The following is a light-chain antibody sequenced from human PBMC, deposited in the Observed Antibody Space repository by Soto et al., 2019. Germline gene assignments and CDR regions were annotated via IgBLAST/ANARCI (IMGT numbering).Light chain of an antibody. J-gene: IGLJ3*02. CDR1: SGSIASNY. CDR2: EDN. Sequence: NFMLTQPHSVSESPGKTVIISCTRSSGSIASNYVQWYQQRPGSAPTIVIYEDNQRPSGVPDRFSGSVDSSSNSASLTTSGLKTEDEADYYCHSYESNNVVFGGGTKLTVL. V-gene: IGLV6-57*03. CDR3: HSYESNNVV.